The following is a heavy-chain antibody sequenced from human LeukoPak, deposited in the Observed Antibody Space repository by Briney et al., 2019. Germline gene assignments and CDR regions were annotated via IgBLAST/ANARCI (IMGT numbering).Heavy chain of an antibody. Sequence: GGSLRLSCAASGFTFSSYAMSWVRQAPGEGLEWVSLLSGSGGSTYYADSVKGRFTISRDNSKNTLYLQMNSLRAEDTAVYYCTRDRGTYNWFDPWGQGTLVTVSS. D-gene: IGHD2-15*01. CDR2: LSGSGGST. V-gene: IGHV3-23*01. J-gene: IGHJ5*02. CDR3: TRDRGTYNWFDP. CDR1: GFTFSSYA.